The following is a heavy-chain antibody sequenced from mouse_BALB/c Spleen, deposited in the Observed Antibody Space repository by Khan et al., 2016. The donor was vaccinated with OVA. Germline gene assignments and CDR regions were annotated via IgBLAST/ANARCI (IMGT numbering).Heavy chain of an antibody. V-gene: IGHV1-4*01. D-gene: IGHD2-14*01. Sequence: QVQLKESGAELARPGASVTMSCKASGYTFTSYTIHWIKKRPGQGLEWIGYINPSHGYTNYNQKFKDKATLTTDKSSTTAYLQLSSLTSDDSAVYNCVRDGAYHRNDGWFAYWGQGTLVTVSA. J-gene: IGHJ3*01. CDR3: VRDGAYHRNDGWFAY. CDR1: GYTFTSYT. CDR2: INPSHGYT.